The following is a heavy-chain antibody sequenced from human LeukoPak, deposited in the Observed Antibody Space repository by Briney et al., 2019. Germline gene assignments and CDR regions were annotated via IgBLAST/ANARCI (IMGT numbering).Heavy chain of an antibody. CDR3: ARGRGGYCSSTSCYRIDP. D-gene: IGHD2-2*01. V-gene: IGHV4-34*01. CDR2: INYCGST. J-gene: IGHJ5*02. CDR1: GGSFKGYY. Sequence: PSETLSLTCAVYGGSFKGYYWSWIRQPPGKGREWLGEINYCGSTNYNPSLKSRVTISVDTSKNQVSLKLSSVTAADTAVYYCARGRGGYCSSTSCYRIDPWGQGTLVTVSS.